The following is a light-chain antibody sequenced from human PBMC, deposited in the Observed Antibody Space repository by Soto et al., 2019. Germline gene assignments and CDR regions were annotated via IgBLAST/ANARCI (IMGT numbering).Light chain of an antibody. J-gene: IGKJ1*01. CDR1: QSLTSSY. CDR2: AVS. Sequence: EIVLTQSPGTLSLSPGETATISCRASQSLTSSYLAWYQQRPGQAPSLLIYAVSRRATGIPDRFSGSGSGTDFTLTITRLEPEDSAVYYCQHYGYSPWTFGQGTKVEIK. CDR3: QHYGYSPWT. V-gene: IGKV3-20*01.